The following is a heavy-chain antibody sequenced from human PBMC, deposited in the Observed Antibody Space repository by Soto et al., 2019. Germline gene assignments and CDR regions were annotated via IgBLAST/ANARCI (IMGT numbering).Heavy chain of an antibody. CDR2: IDYSGVT. D-gene: IGHD3-10*02. Sequence: QVQLQESGPGLVKPSETLSLTCTVSGGSIRSYYWNWIRQPPGKGLEWIGYIDYSGVTNYNPSLKSRVTIAVDTPKNQFSRKLSSVTAADTAVEDCARDSMFGYWGQGTQVSVSS. CDR3: ARDSMFGY. V-gene: IGHV4-59*01. CDR1: GGSIRSYY. J-gene: IGHJ4*02.